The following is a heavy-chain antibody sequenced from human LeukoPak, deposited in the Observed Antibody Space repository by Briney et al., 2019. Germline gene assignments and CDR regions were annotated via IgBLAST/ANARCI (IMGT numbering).Heavy chain of an antibody. Sequence: GGSLRLSCAASGFTFDDYTMHWVRQAPGKGLEWVSLITWNGGSTYYADSVKGRFTISRDNAKNTLYLQMNSLRVEDTAVYYCAREGRVSGYDFDCWGQGTLVTVSS. CDR2: ITWNGGST. D-gene: IGHD5-12*01. J-gene: IGHJ4*02. CDR3: AREGRVSGYDFDC. V-gene: IGHV3-43*01. CDR1: GFTFDDYT.